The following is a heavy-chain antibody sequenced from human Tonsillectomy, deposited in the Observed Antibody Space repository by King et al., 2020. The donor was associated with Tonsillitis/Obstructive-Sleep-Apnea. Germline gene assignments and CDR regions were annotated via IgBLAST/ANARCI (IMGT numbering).Heavy chain of an antibody. V-gene: IGHV3-9*01. J-gene: IGHJ3*02. CDR3: AKDLIIAESGTPAVAFDI. D-gene: IGHD6-13*01. CDR2: ISWNSGSI. CDR1: GITFDNYA. Sequence: VQLVESGGGLVQPGRSLRLSCAASGITFDNYAMYWVRQAPGKGLEWVSGISWNSGSIVYADSVKGRFTISRDNAKNSLYLKMNSLRAEDTALYYCAKDLIIAESGTPAVAFDIWGQGTMVTVSS.